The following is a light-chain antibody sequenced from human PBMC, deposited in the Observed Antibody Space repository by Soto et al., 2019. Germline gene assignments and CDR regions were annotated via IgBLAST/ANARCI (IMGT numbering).Light chain of an antibody. Sequence: EIVMTQSPATLSVSPGERATLSCRASQSVNNKFAWYQQIPGQTPRLLIYGASTRATGIPVRFSGSGSGTEFTLTISSLQSEDFAVYYCHQYDDGPYTFGQGTKVDI. CDR2: GAS. J-gene: IGKJ2*01. CDR1: QSVNNK. CDR3: HQYDDGPYT. V-gene: IGKV3-15*01.